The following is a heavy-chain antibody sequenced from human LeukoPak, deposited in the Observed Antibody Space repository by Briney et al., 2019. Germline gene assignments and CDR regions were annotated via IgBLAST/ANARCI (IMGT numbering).Heavy chain of an antibody. CDR1: GYTFTSCG. CDR3: ARDSAAAGTPYGMDV. D-gene: IGHD6-13*01. J-gene: IGHJ6*04. CDR2: ISAYNGNT. Sequence: ASVKVSCKASGYTFTSCGISWVRQAPGQGLEWMGWISAYNGNTNYAQKLQGRVTMTTDTSTSTAYMELRSLRSDDTAVYYCARDSAAAGTPYGMDVWGKGTTVTVSS. V-gene: IGHV1-18*04.